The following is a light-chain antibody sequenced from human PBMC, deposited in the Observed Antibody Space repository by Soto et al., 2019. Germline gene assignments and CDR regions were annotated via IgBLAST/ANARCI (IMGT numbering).Light chain of an antibody. J-gene: IGKJ3*01. CDR3: QHYYTSPPA. CDR2: WAS. CDR1: QSGLYTSNSQNY. V-gene: IGKV4-1*01. Sequence: IVMTQSPNSLAVSLGERATINCKSSQSGLYTSNSQNYLAWYQQKPGQPPRLLIYWASTREAGVTDRFSGSGSETDFNLTINSLQAEDASVYYCQHYYTSPPAFGPGTKVEIK.